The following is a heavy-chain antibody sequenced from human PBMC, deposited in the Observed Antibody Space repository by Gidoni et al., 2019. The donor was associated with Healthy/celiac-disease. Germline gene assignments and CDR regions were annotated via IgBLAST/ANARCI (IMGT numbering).Heavy chain of an antibody. Sequence: EVQLLESGGGLVQPGGSLRLSCAASGFTFSSYAMSWVRQAPGKGLEWVSAIRGSGGSTYYADSVKGRFTISRDNSKNTLYLQMNSLRAEDTAVYYCAKEPLRIVGAHDWFDPWGQGTLVTVSS. V-gene: IGHV3-23*01. D-gene: IGHD1-26*01. CDR1: GFTFSSYA. CDR2: IRGSGGST. CDR3: AKEPLRIVGAHDWFDP. J-gene: IGHJ5*02.